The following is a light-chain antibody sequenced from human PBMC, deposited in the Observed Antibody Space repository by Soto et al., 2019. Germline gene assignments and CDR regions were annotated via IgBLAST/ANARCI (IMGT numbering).Light chain of an antibody. V-gene: IGKV1-33*01. Sequence: DIQMTQSPSSLSASVGDRVTITCQASQDISNYLNWYQQKPGKAPKLLIYDASNLETGVPSRFSGSGSGTDFTFTISSLQPEEIATYYCQQYDNLPITFGQGTRLAIK. CDR2: DAS. J-gene: IGKJ5*01. CDR1: QDISNY. CDR3: QQYDNLPIT.